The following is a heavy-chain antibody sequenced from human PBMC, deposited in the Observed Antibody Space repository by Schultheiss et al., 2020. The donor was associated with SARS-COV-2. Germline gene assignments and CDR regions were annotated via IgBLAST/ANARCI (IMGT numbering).Heavy chain of an antibody. V-gene: IGHV3-33*01. CDR3: ARGPGSL. CDR2: IWYDGSNK. D-gene: IGHD6-25*01. CDR1: GFTFSSYG. Sequence: GGSLRLSCAASGFTFSSYGMHWVRQAPGKGLEWVAVIWYDGSNKYYADSVKGRFTISRDNAKNSLYLQMNSLRAEDTALYYCARGPGSLWGKGTTVTVSS. J-gene: IGHJ6*04.